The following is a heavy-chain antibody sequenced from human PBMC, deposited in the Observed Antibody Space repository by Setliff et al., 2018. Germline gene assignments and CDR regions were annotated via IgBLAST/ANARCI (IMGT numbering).Heavy chain of an antibody. V-gene: IGHV3-66*02. Sequence: GGSLRLSCAASGFTFSDYYMSWLRQAPGKGLEWVSGIVQDGTPVYADSMRGRFTISRDNSKNTLYLQVNTLRPEDTAVYYCVKWDSKYVSGSHYMDVWGKGTTVTVSS. D-gene: IGHD3-16*01. CDR2: IVQDGTP. CDR1: GFTFSDYY. J-gene: IGHJ6*03. CDR3: VKWDSKYVSGSHYMDV.